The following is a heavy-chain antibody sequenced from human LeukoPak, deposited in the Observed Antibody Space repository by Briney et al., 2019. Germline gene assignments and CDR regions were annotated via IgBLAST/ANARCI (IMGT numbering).Heavy chain of an antibody. CDR1: GFTFSSYG. CDR3: ASLPYNGGMTN. D-gene: IGHD2-8*01. J-gene: IGHJ4*02. Sequence: GGSLRLSCAASGFTFSSYGMSWVRQAPGKGLEWVSAISGSGGSTYYADSVKGRFTISRDNFKNTLYLQMNSLRAEDTAVYYCASLPYNGGMTNWGQGTLVTVSS. V-gene: IGHV3-23*01. CDR2: ISGSGGST.